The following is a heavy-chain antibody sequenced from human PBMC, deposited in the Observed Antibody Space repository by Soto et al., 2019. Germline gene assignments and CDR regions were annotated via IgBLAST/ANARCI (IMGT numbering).Heavy chain of an antibody. D-gene: IGHD3-10*01. V-gene: IGHV1-46*03. CDR3: SRVDPGETSPFDH. J-gene: IGHJ4*02. CDR2: INPFDGSR. CDR1: GYTFTSYA. Sequence: ASVKVSCKASGYTFTSYAMHWVREAPGQGLEWMGWINPFDGSRMFAQSFQGRVTMTRDTSTSTVYMEVSSLRSEDTAVYYCSRVDPGETSPFDHWGQGTLVTVSS.